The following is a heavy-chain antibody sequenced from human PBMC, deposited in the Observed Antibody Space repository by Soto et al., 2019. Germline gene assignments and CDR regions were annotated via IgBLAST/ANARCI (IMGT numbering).Heavy chain of an antibody. CDR1: GFTFSNYS. D-gene: IGHD3-16*01. V-gene: IGHV3-48*01. CDR3: ARNYGYYYYYCVGH. J-gene: IGHJ6*02. Sequence: EVQLVESGGGLVQPGGSLRLSCAASGFTFSNYSMNWVRQAPGKGLVWVSYISSSSSTIYYADSVKGRFTISRDNAKNTLYLQLNIPTVEHTAVYYCARNYGYYYYYCVGHWGQGTMVTVSS. CDR2: ISSSSSTI.